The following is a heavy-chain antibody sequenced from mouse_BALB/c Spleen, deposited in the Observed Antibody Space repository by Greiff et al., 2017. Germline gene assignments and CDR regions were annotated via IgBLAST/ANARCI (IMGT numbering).Heavy chain of an antibody. J-gene: IGHJ4*01. V-gene: IGHV2-2*02. CDR3: ARTRITTVVDAMDY. Sequence: VKLMESGPGLVQPSQSLSITCTVSGFSLTSYGVHWVRQSPGKGLEWLGVIWSGGSTDYNAAFISRLSISKDNSKSQVFFKMNSLQANDTAIYYCARTRITTVVDAMDYWGQGTSVTVSS. D-gene: IGHD1-1*01. CDR2: IWSGGST. CDR1: GFSLTSYG.